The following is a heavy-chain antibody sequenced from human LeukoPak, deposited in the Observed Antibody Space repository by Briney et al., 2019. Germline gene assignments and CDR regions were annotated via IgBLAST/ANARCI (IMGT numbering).Heavy chain of an antibody. Sequence: PSETLSLTCTVSGGSISTYYWSWIRQPPGKGLEWIGYIYHSGSTNYNPSLKSRITISVDTSKNQFSLKLSSVTAADTALYYCARGRGYSSWYWQSLYYFDYWGQGTLVTVSS. D-gene: IGHD6-13*01. J-gene: IGHJ4*02. V-gene: IGHV4-59*12. CDR2: IYHSGST. CDR1: GGSISTYY. CDR3: ARGRGYSSWYWQSLYYFDY.